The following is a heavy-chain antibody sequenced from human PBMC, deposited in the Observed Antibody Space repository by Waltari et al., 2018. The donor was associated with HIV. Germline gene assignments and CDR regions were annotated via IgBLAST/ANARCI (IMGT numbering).Heavy chain of an antibody. Sequence: QVQLVESGGGVVRPGGSLRLSCSASGFRVGGYVLRWVRQAPGKGLEWVAATSFDGTNNYYAHSVKGRFTISRDNIKNILHLQMNSLKIEDMAVYYCAKDRSGSLHYFYYYGMDVWGKGTTVAVSS. V-gene: IGHV3-30*01. D-gene: IGHD3-22*01. CDR1: GFRVGGYV. CDR3: AKDRSGSLHYFYYYGMDV. J-gene: IGHJ6*04. CDR2: TSFDGTNN.